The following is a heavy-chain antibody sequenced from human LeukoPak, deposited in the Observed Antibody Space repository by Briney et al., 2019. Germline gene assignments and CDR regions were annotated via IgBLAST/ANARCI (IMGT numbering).Heavy chain of an antibody. V-gene: IGHV1-69*05. Sequence: GASVKDSCKASGGTLSNYAISWVRQAPGQGLEWMGGIIPIFGTANYAQKFHGRVTITTDESTSTVYMEVSSVRFEDTAVYYCAKDRASSSWTRDAFDIWGQGTVVTVSS. D-gene: IGHD6-13*01. CDR3: AKDRASSSWTRDAFDI. CDR1: GGTLSNYA. CDR2: IIPIFGTA. J-gene: IGHJ3*02.